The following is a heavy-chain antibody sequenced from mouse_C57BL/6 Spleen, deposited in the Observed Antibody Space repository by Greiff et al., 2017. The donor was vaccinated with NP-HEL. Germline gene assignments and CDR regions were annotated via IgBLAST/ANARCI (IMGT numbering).Heavy chain of an antibody. J-gene: IGHJ3*01. CDR2: ISYDGSN. Sequence: VQLKESGPGLVKPSQSLSLTCSVTGYSITSGYYWNWIRQFPGNKLEWMGYISYDGSNNYNPSLKNRISITRDTSKNQFFLKLNSVTTEDTATYYCARDRLGRFAYWGQGTLVTVSA. CDR1: GYSITSGYY. CDR3: ARDRLGRFAY. D-gene: IGHD1-2*01. V-gene: IGHV3-6*01.